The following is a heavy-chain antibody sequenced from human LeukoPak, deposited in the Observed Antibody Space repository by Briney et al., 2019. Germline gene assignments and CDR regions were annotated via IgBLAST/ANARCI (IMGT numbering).Heavy chain of an antibody. CDR1: GYTFSGYY. D-gene: IGHD3-16*01. V-gene: IGHV1-2*05. Sequence: ASVKVSCKASGYTFSGYYIHWVRQAPGQGLDWMGVIKPDSGDTNYAQNFQGRVTMNRDTSESTAYMELSSLRSEDTVMYYCARGPALHKNWVGGRWFDPWGQGTLVTVSS. J-gene: IGHJ5*02. CDR3: ARGPALHKNWVGGRWFDP. CDR2: IKPDSGDT.